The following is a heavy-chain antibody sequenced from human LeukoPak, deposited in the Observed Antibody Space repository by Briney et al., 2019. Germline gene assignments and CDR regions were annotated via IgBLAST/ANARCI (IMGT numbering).Heavy chain of an antibody. CDR1: GYTFTSYS. V-gene: IGHV7-4-1*02. D-gene: IGHD3-22*01. J-gene: IGHJ6*03. CDR2: INANTGNP. CDR3: ARALLPNYYYMDV. Sequence: ASVKVSCKASGYTFTSYSMNWVRQAPGQGLEYMGWINANTGNPTYAQGFTGRFVFSLDTSVSTAYLQISSLKAEDTAVYYCARALLPNYYYMDVWGKGTTVTVSS.